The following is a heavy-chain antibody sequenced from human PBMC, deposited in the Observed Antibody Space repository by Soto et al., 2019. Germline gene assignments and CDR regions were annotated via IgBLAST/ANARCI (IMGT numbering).Heavy chain of an antibody. V-gene: IGHV3-11*01. CDR1: GLTFCDHY. D-gene: IGHD6-13*01. J-gene: IGHJ4*02. CDR3: ARLGSIAAAGTPDY. Sequence: GSMDNSCAASGLTFCDHYMSWFRKAQGKGLEWVSYISGSGSTIHDADSVKGRFTISRDNAKNSLYLQMNSLRAEDTAVYYCARLGSIAAAGTPDYWGQGTLVTVSS. CDR2: ISGSGSTI.